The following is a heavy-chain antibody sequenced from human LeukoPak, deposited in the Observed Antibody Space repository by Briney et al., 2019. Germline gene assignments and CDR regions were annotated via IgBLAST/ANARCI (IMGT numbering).Heavy chain of an antibody. Sequence: GASVKVSCKASGYNFTNYGISWVRQAPGQGLEWMGGVIPMVGTANIAQKFQGRVTITADESTSTAYMELSSLRSEDTAVYYCARGAPGKNIVVVPAAENDAFDIWGQGTMVTVSS. CDR1: GYNFTNYG. J-gene: IGHJ3*02. CDR3: ARGAPGKNIVVVPAAENDAFDI. V-gene: IGHV1-69*13. CDR2: VIPMVGTA. D-gene: IGHD2-2*01.